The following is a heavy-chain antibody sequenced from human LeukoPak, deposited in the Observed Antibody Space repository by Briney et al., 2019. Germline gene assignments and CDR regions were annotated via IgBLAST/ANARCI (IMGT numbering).Heavy chain of an antibody. Sequence: GESLKISCKGSGYSLTSYWISWVRQMPGKGLEWMGRIDPSDSYTNYSPSFQGHVTISVDTSISTAYLQWSSLKASDTAMYYCARREMTGYSSACYYWGQGTLVTVSS. CDR3: ARREMTGYSSACYY. D-gene: IGHD6-19*01. V-gene: IGHV5-10-1*01. CDR2: IDPSDSYT. CDR1: GYSLTSYW. J-gene: IGHJ4*02.